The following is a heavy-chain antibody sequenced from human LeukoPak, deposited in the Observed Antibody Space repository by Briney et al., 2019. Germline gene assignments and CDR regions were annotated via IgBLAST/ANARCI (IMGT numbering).Heavy chain of an antibody. J-gene: IGHJ6*02. CDR3: ARRKSRVVVPAAMSGNYYYGMDV. Sequence: PSQTLSLTCTVSGGSISSGDYYWSWIRQPPGKGLEWIGYIYYSGSTYYNPSLKSRVTISVDTSKNQFSLKLSSVTAADTAVYYCARRKSRVVVPAAMSGNYYYGMDVWGQGTTVTVSS. D-gene: IGHD2-2*01. CDR1: GGSISSGDYY. V-gene: IGHV4-30-4*01. CDR2: IYYSGST.